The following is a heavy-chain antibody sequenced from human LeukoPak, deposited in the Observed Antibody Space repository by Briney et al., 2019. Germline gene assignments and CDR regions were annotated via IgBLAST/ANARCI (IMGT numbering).Heavy chain of an antibody. Sequence: GGSLRLSCSAYGFTFSSYAMHWVRQAPGKGLEYVSAISSNGGSTYYANSVKGRFTISRDNSKNTLYLQMGSLRAEDMAVYYCATTYCSGGSCYPHWGQGTLVTVSS. CDR1: GFTFSSYA. J-gene: IGHJ4*02. CDR2: ISSNGGST. CDR3: ATTYCSGGSCYPH. V-gene: IGHV3-64*01. D-gene: IGHD2-15*01.